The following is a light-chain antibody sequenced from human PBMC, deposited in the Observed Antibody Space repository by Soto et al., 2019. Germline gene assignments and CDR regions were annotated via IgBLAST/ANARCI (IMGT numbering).Light chain of an antibody. V-gene: IGKV1-27*01. J-gene: IGKJ3*01. CDR1: QGISNY. CDR2: AAS. Sequence: DIQMTQSPSSLSASVGDRVTITCRASQGISNYIAWYQQKPGKAPTLLIYAASTLQSGVPSRFSGSGSGTAFTLTINSLQPEDVATYSCQKYSSVPLFGPGTKVDIK. CDR3: QKYSSVPL.